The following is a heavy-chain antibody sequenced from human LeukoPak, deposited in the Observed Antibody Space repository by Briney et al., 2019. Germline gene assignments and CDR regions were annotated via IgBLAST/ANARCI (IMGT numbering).Heavy chain of an antibody. CDR2: ISYDGSNK. Sequence: PGGSLRLSCAASGFTFSCCAMHWVRQAPGKGLEWVAVISYDGSNKYYADSVKGRFTISRDNSKNTLYLQMNSLRAEDTAVYYCARGVGATPHVVDVWGQGTTVTVSS. V-gene: IGHV3-30*04. D-gene: IGHD1-26*01. J-gene: IGHJ6*02. CDR3: ARGVGATPHVVDV. CDR1: GFTFSCCA.